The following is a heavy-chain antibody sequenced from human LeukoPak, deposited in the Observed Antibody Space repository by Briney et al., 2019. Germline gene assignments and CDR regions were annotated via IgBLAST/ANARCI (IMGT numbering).Heavy chain of an antibody. CDR3: ARVLGGIAAAGHYYYYYMDV. D-gene: IGHD6-13*01. CDR1: GGSISSYY. CDR2: IYYSGST. V-gene: IGHV4-59*01. Sequence: SETLSLTCTVSGGSISSYYWSWIRQPPGKGLEWIGYIYYSGSTNYNPSLKSRVTISVDTSKNQFSLKLSSVTAADTAVYYCARVLGGIAAAGHYYYYYMDVWGKGTTVTVSS. J-gene: IGHJ6*03.